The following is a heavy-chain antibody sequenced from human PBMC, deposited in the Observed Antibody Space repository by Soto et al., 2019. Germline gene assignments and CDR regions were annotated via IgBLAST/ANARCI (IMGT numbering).Heavy chain of an antibody. CDR2: IYYSGNT. V-gene: IGHV4-39*01. Sequence: SETLSLTCTFSGGSISSSSYYWGWIRQPPGKGLEWIGSIYYSGNTYYNPSLKSRVTISVDTAKNQFSLKLSSVTAADTAVYYCARQYYFGSGSYYTLPFDFWGQGTLVTVSS. D-gene: IGHD3-10*01. CDR1: GGSISSSSYY. J-gene: IGHJ4*02. CDR3: ARQYYFGSGSYYTLPFDF.